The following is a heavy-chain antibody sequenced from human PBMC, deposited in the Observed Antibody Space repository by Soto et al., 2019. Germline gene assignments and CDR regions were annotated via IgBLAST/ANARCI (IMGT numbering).Heavy chain of an antibody. CDR2: IRSKTHSYAT. D-gene: IGHD3-22*01. J-gene: IGHJ4*02. Sequence: GGSLRLSCAASGSTFSGSAMHWVRQASGKGLGWVGRIRSKTHSYATVYAASVKGRFTISRDDSKNTAYLRMNSLNTYDTAVYYCTKEADYDTSGLDYWGQGT. V-gene: IGHV3-73*01. CDR3: TKEADYDTSGLDY. CDR1: GSTFSGSA.